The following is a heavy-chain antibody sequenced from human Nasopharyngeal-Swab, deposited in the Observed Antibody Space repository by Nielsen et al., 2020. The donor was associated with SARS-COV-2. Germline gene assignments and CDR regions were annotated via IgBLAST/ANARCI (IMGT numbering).Heavy chain of an antibody. J-gene: IGHJ3*01. V-gene: IGHV3-7*01. CDR1: GFTVSSNY. D-gene: IGHD5/OR15-5a*01. CDR3: VIASSVAFDF. CDR2: IKEDGSKK. Sequence: GESLKISCAASGFTVSSNYMSWVRQAPGKGLEWVAHIKEDGSKKYYVDSVNGRFTISRDNTKNSVYLQMNSLRADDTALYYCVIASSVAFDFWGQGTMVTVTS.